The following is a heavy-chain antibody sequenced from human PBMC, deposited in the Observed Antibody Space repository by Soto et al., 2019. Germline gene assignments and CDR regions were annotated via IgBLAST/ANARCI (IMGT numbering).Heavy chain of an antibody. Sequence: QVQLVESGGGVVQPGRSLRLSCAASGFTFSSYAMHWVRQAPGKGLEWVAVISYDGSNKYYADSVKGRFTISRDNSNNTLYLQMNSLRAEDTAVYYCARDSLGYGDYYYGMDVWGQGTTVTVSS. CDR1: GFTFSSYA. V-gene: IGHV3-30-3*01. J-gene: IGHJ6*02. CDR3: ARDSLGYGDYYYGMDV. D-gene: IGHD5-18*01. CDR2: ISYDGSNK.